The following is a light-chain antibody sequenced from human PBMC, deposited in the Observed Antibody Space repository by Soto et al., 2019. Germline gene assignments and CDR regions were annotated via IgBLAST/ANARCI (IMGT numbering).Light chain of an antibody. CDR3: QQYNNWPFT. CDR1: QGVGNN. J-gene: IGKJ3*01. CDR2: GAS. Sequence: EIVMTQSPATLSVSPGEGATLSCRASQGVGNNLAWYQQTRCQAPRLLIYGASTRATGIPARFSGSGSGTEFTLNISSLQSEDFAVYSCQQYNNWPFTFGPGTQVDIK. V-gene: IGKV3-15*01.